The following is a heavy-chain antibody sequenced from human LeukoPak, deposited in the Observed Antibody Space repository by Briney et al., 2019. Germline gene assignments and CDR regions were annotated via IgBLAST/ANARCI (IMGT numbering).Heavy chain of an antibody. V-gene: IGHV1-69*13. D-gene: IGHD5-24*01. J-gene: IGHJ3*02. CDR1: GGTFSSYA. Sequence: GASVKVSCKASGGTFSSYAISWVRQAPGQGLEWMGRIIPIFGTANYAQKFQGRVTITADESTSTAYMELSSLRSEDTAVYYCARESASDVEPNDAFDIWGQGTMVTVSS. CDR3: ARESASDVEPNDAFDI. CDR2: IIPIFGTA.